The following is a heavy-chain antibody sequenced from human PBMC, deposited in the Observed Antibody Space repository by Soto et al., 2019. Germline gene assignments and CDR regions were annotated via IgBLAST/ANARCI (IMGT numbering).Heavy chain of an antibody. J-gene: IGHJ4*02. V-gene: IGHV3-53*01. CDR3: AIDGGGFHFDY. CDR1: GFTVSSNY. D-gene: IGHD3-16*01. Sequence: PGGSLRLSCAASGFTVSSNYMSWVRQAPGKGLEWVSVIYSRGSTYYADSVKGRFTISRDNSKNTLYLQMNSLRAEDTAVYYCAIDGGGFHFDYWGQGTLVTVSS. CDR2: IYSRGST.